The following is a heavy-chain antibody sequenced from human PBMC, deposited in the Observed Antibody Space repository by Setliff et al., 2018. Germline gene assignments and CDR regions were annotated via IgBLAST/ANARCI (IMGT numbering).Heavy chain of an antibody. V-gene: IGHV4-59*12. CDR3: ARDYYDSRGSYAFDI. J-gene: IGHJ3*02. CDR1: GGSISPYY. Sequence: PSETLSLTCTVSGGSISPYYWSWIRQSPGKGLEWIGYIYHSGYTNYNPSLKSRVTISVDTSKNQFSLNLSSVTAADTAMYYCARDYYDSRGSYAFDIWGQGTVVTVSS. CDR2: IYHSGYT. D-gene: IGHD3-22*01.